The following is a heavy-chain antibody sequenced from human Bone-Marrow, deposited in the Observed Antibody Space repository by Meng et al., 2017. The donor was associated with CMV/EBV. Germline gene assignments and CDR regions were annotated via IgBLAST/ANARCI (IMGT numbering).Heavy chain of an antibody. V-gene: IGHV4-34*01. CDR3: ARASRGSYYYYGMDV. CDR2: INHSGST. CDR1: GGSFSGYY. J-gene: IGHJ6*02. Sequence: SETLSLTCAVYGGSFSGYYWSWIRQPPGKGLEWIGEINHSGSTNYNPSLKSRVTISVDTSKNQFSLKLSSVTAADTAVYYCARASRGSYYYYGMDVWGQGTTVTVSS.